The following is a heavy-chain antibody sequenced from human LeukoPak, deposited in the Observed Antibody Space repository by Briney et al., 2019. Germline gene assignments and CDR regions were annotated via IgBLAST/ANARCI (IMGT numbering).Heavy chain of an antibody. CDR3: AKETGPRGGFDC. V-gene: IGHV3-33*06. CDR1: GFTFSSYG. CDR2: IWYDGSNK. Sequence: GRSLRLSCAASGFTFSSYGMHWARQAPGKGLEWVAVIWYDGSNKYYADSVKGRFTISRDNSKNTLYLEMHSLRAEDTALYYCAKETGPRGGFDCWGQGTLVTVSS. D-gene: IGHD3-10*01. J-gene: IGHJ4*02.